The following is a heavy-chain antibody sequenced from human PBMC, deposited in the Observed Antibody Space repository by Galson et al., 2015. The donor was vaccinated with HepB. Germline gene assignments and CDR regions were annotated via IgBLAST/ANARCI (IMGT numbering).Heavy chain of an antibody. D-gene: IGHD4-17*01. V-gene: IGHV1-69*13. J-gene: IGHJ3*02. CDR2: IIPIFGTA. CDR1: GGTFSSYA. CDR3: AESLQGGDYGDYALKDAFDI. Sequence: SVKVSCKASGGTFSSYAISWVRQAPGQGLEWMGGIIPIFGTANYAQKFQGRVTITADESTSTAYMELSSLRSEDTAVYYCAESLQGGDYGDYALKDAFDIWGQGTMVTVSS.